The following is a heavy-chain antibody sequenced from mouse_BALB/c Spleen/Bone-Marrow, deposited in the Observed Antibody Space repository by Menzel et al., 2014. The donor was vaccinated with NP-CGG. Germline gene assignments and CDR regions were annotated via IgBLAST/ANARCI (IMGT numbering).Heavy chain of an antibody. CDR1: GFSLTSYG. CDR2: IWAGGST. D-gene: IGHD1-1*01. V-gene: IGHV2-9*02. J-gene: IGHJ4*01. CDR3: ARGSYYEGAMDY. Sequence: VKVVESGPGLVAPSQRLSIPCTVSGFSLTSYGVHWVRQPPGKVLEWLGVIWAGGSTNYNSALMSRLSISKDNSKSQVFLKMNSLQTDDTAMYYCARGSYYEGAMDYWGQGTSVTVSS.